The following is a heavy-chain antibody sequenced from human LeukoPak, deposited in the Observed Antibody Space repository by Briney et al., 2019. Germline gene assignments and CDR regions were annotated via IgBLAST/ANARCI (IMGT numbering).Heavy chain of an antibody. CDR2: IYYSGST. CDR1: GGSISSYY. J-gene: IGHJ3*02. D-gene: IGHD3-22*01. CDR3: ARAHYYDGSGAATWAFDI. Sequence: SETLSLACTVSGGSISSYYWSWVRQPPGKGLEWIGYIYYSGSTNFNPSLKSRVTISVDTSKNQFSLKLRSVTAADTAVYYCARAHYYDGSGAATWAFDIWGQGTMVTVSS. V-gene: IGHV4-59*08.